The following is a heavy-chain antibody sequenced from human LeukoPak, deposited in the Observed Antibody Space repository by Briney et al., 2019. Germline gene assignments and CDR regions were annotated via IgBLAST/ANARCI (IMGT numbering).Heavy chain of an antibody. J-gene: IGHJ4*02. CDR1: GYTFTNYA. V-gene: IGHV7-4-1*02. CDR3: ARGDTVPSDY. Sequence: ASVKVSCKASGYTFTNYAINWVRQAPGQGLEWMGWINTNTGNPTYVQGFIGRFVFSLDTSVSTAYLQISSLKAGDSALYYCARGDTVPSDYWGQGTLVTVSS. CDR2: INTNTGNP. D-gene: IGHD5-18*01.